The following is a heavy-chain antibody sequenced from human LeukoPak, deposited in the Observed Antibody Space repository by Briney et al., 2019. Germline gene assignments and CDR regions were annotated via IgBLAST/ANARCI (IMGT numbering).Heavy chain of an antibody. CDR2: IDTNTGNP. J-gene: IGHJ4*02. V-gene: IGHV7-4-1*02. Sequence: ASVKVSCKASGYTFTSYAMNWVRQAPGQGLEWMGWIDTNTGNPTYAQGFTGRFVFSLDTSVSTAYLQISSLKAEDTAVYYCARTGIAAAGLYFDYWGQGTLVTVSS. CDR1: GYTFTSYA. CDR3: ARTGIAAAGLYFDY. D-gene: IGHD6-13*01.